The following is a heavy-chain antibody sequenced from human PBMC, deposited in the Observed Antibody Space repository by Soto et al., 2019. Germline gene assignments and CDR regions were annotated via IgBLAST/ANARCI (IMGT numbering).Heavy chain of an antibody. CDR3: ARPFYDFWSGLLYNWFDP. Sequence: PSETPSLTCAVYGGSFSGYYWSWIRQPPGKGLEWIGEINHSGSTNYNPSLKSRVTISVDTSKNQFSLKLSSVTAADTAVYYCARPFYDFWSGLLYNWFDPWGQGTLVTVSS. D-gene: IGHD3-3*01. CDR1: GGSFSGYY. CDR2: INHSGST. V-gene: IGHV4-34*01. J-gene: IGHJ5*02.